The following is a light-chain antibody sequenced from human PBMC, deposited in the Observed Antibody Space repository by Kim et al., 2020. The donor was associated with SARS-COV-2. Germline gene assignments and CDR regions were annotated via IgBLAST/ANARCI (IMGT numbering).Light chain of an antibody. V-gene: IGKV1-33*01. J-gene: IGKJ5*01. CDR2: DAS. CDR1: QDISNY. CDR3: QQYDNPPT. Sequence: SASVGDRVTITCQASQDISNYLNWYQQKPGKAPKLLIYDASNLETGVPSRFSGSGSGTDFTFTISSLQPEDIATYYCQQYDNPPTVGQGTRLEIK.